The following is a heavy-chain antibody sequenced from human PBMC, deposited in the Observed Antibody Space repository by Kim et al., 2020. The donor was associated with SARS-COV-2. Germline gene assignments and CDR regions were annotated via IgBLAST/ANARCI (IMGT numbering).Heavy chain of an antibody. CDR1: GFSLSTSGVC. V-gene: IGHV2-5*02. D-gene: IGHD6-13*01. Sequence: SGPTLVNPTQTLTLTCTFSGFSLSTSGVCMREYRKRPRKAREWLALIFWDGDKRYSPSLKSRLTITKDTSKNQVVLTMTNMDPVDTATYYCAHRYSRSWYFQYWGQGTLVTVSS. J-gene: IGHJ1*01. CDR3: AHRYSRSWYFQY. CDR2: IFWDGDK.